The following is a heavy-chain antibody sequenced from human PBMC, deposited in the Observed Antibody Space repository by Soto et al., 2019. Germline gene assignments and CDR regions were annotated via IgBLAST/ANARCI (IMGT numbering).Heavy chain of an antibody. CDR2: IYYSGST. CDR1: GGSVSSGSYY. V-gene: IGHV4-61*01. CDR3: ARAGLGDGSDY. J-gene: IGHJ4*02. D-gene: IGHD1-26*01. Sequence: QVQLQESGPGLVKPSETLSLTCTVSGGSVSSGSYYWSWIRQPPGKGLEWIGYIYYSGSTKYNPSLQGRVTISVDTSKNQFSLKLSSVTAADTAVYYCARAGLGDGSDYWGQGTLVTVSS.